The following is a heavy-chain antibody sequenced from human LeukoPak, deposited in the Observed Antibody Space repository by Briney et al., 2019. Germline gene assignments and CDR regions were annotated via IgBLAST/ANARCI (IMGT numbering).Heavy chain of an antibody. D-gene: IGHD5-24*01. J-gene: IGHJ4*02. V-gene: IGHV3-7*01. CDR2: INQVGSSK. CDR3: ANLGPPGRDHYLES. Sequence: GGSLRLSCAASGFTFSSYAMGWVRQAPGKGPEWVANINQVGSSKYFVDSVKGRFIISRDNAKNSLYLQMNSLRDEDTAVYYCANLGPPGRDHYLESWGQGTLVTVSS. CDR1: GFTFSSYA.